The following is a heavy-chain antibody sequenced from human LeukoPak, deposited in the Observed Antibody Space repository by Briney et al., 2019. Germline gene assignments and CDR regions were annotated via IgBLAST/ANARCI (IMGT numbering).Heavy chain of an antibody. CDR3: AKDTPTHCSSTSCSLWD. Sequence: GGSLRLSCAASGFTFSSYGMHWVRQAPGKGLEWVAFIRYDGSNKYYADSVKGRFTISRDNSKNTLYLQMNSLRAEDTAVYYCAKDTPTHCSSTSCSLWDWGQGTLVTVSS. CDR1: GFTFSSYG. CDR2: IRYDGSNK. D-gene: IGHD2-2*01. J-gene: IGHJ4*02. V-gene: IGHV3-30*02.